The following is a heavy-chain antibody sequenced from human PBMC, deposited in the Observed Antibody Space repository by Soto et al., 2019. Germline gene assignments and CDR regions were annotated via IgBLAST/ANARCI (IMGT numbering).Heavy chain of an antibody. CDR2: LGGRATSA. J-gene: IGHJ4*02. CDR1: GFTFSNYA. Sequence: EVQLLESGGGLVQPGGSLRLSCAASGFTFSNYAMSWVRQAPGQGLEWVSGLGGRATSAYYAVSVKGRFATSRDNTYNSLCLQLNSLRAEDTAVYYCAKRRYSASSGAVYDFWGQGTLVSVSS. V-gene: IGHV3-23*01. CDR3: AKRRYSASSGAVYDF. D-gene: IGHD3-22*01.